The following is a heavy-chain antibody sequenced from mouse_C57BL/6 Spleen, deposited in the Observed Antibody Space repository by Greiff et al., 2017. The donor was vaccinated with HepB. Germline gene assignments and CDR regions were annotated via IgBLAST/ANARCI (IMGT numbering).Heavy chain of an antibody. CDR1: GYAFSSYW. CDR3: ARGGALLPYFDY. V-gene: IGHV1-80*01. CDR2: IYPGDGDT. J-gene: IGHJ2*01. D-gene: IGHD2-1*01. Sequence: QVQLQQSGAELVKPGASVKISCKASGYAFSSYWMNWVKQRPGKGLEWIGQIYPGDGDTNYNGKFKGKATLTADKSSSTAYMQLSSLTSEDSAVYFCARGGALLPYFDYWGQGTTLTVSS.